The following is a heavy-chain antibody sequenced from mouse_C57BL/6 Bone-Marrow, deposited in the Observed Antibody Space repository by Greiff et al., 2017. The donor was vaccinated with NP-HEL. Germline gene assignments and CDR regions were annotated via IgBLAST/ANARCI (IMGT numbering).Heavy chain of an antibody. CDR2: IYPGSGST. CDR3: ARDYSNYRYAMDY. J-gene: IGHJ4*01. V-gene: IGHV1-55*01. Sequence: QVQLQQPGAELVKPGASVKMSCKASGYTFTSYWITWVKQRPGQGLEWIGDIYPGSGSTNYNEKFKSKATLTVDTSSSTAYMQLSSLTSEDSAVYDCARDYSNYRYAMDYWGQGTSVTVSS. D-gene: IGHD2-5*01. CDR1: GYTFTSYW.